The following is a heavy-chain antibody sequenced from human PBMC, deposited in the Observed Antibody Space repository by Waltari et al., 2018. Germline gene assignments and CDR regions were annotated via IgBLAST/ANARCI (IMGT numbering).Heavy chain of an antibody. CDR2: FYNRVST. CDR3: ARETLPNRGGGWSVYYYYYYMDV. D-gene: IGHD6-19*01. V-gene: IGHV4-39*02. CDR1: GGSISSSNYY. Sequence: QLQLQESGPGLVKPSETLSLTCTVSGGSISSSNYYWGWIRQPPGKGLEWIGSFYNRVSTSYTPSLKSRVTISGDTSNNQFYLKLNSVTAADTAVHYCARETLPNRGGGWSVYYYYYYMDVWGKGTTVTISS. J-gene: IGHJ6*03.